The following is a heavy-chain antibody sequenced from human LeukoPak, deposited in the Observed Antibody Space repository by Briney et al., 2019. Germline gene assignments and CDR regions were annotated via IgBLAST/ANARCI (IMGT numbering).Heavy chain of an antibody. CDR3: ARHMGGQHQQTDF. Sequence: GESLKISCKGSGYSFTSYWIGWVRQMPGKGLKWMGFIYPGDSDTRYSPSFQGQVTISADKSISTAYLQWSSLKASDTAMYYCARHMGGQHQQTDFWGQGTLVTVSS. J-gene: IGHJ4*02. CDR1: GYSFTSYW. CDR2: IYPGDSDT. D-gene: IGHD2-2*01. V-gene: IGHV5-51*01.